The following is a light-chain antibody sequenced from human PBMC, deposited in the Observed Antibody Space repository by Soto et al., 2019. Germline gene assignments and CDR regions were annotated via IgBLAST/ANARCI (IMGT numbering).Light chain of an antibody. CDR3: QQYASSPST. CDR1: QTVTSNY. J-gene: IGKJ1*01. Sequence: EIVLTQSPGTLSLSPGERATLSCRASQTVTSNYLAWYQRKPGQAPRLLIYGASSRATDIPDRFSGSGSGTDFTLTITSLEPEDCAVYFCQQYASSPSTFGQGTKVAIK. CDR2: GAS. V-gene: IGKV3-20*01.